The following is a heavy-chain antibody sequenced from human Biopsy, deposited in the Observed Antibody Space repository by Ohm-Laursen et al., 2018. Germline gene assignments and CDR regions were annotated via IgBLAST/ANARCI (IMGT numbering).Heavy chain of an antibody. V-gene: IGHV3-33*01. D-gene: IGHD1-1*01. J-gene: IGHJ3*02. CDR3: ARPTNARAGGAPFDI. CDR1: GFSFSSYG. CDR2: LWYDGTNK. Sequence: SLRLSCTASGFSFSSYGMHWVRQAPGKGLEWVAVLWYDGTNKYYADSVKGRFTIPRDNSKNTLYLQMNSLRAEDTAMYYCARPTNARAGGAPFDIWGQGTMVTVSS.